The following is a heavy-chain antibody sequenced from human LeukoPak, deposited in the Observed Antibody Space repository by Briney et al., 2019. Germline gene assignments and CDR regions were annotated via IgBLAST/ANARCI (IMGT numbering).Heavy chain of an antibody. CDR3: AKQNPTMVRGVIITNWFDP. J-gene: IGHJ5*02. Sequence: ASVKVSCKASGYTFTSYAMHWVRQAPGQRLEWMGWISAGNGNTKYSQKFQGRVTITRDTSASTAYMELSSLRSEDTAVYYCAKQNPTMVRGVIITNWFDPWGQGTLVTVSS. D-gene: IGHD3-10*01. V-gene: IGHV1-3*01. CDR2: ISAGNGNT. CDR1: GYTFTSYA.